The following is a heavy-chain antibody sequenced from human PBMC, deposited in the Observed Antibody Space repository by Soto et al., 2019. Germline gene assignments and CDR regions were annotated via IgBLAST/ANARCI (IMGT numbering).Heavy chain of an antibody. CDR3: ATSVSSSTTRCYYYYGLDV. Sequence: QVQLVQSGAEVKKPGSSVKVSCKVSGGTFSSHSINWVRQAPGQGPEWMGEIIPIFGKENYAQKFQGRVTITADESTSKAYMELSSLTSEDTALYYCATSVSSSTTRCYYYYGLDVWGQGTTVIVSS. CDR1: GGTFSSHS. V-gene: IGHV1-69*01. J-gene: IGHJ6*02. D-gene: IGHD2-2*01. CDR2: IIPIFGKE.